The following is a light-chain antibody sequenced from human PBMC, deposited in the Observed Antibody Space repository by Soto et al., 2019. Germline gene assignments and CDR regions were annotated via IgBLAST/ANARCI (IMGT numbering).Light chain of an antibody. V-gene: IGLV2-14*01. Sequence: QSALTQPASVSGSPGQSITISCTGTSSDVGAYDYVSWYQQHPGKAPKLMISEVSNRPSGASNRFSGSKSGNTASLTISGLQAEDEADYYCSSYRSGNSSVFGTGTKVTVL. CDR3: SSYRSGNSSV. CDR2: EVS. J-gene: IGLJ1*01. CDR1: SSDVGAYDY.